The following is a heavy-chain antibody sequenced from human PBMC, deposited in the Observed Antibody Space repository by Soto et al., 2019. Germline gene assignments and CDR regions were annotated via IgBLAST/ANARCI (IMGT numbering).Heavy chain of an antibody. J-gene: IGHJ4*02. D-gene: IGHD3-10*01. V-gene: IGHV1-8*01. CDR3: APSAVWFGELLVH. CDR2: MNPNSGNT. CDR1: GYTFTSYD. Sequence: QVQLVQSGAEVKKPGASVKVSCKASGYTFTSYDINWVRQATGQGLEWMGWMNPNSGNTGYAQKFQGRVAMTRNTSIITAYMELSRLKSEDTAVYYCAPSAVWFGELLVHWGQGTLVTVSS.